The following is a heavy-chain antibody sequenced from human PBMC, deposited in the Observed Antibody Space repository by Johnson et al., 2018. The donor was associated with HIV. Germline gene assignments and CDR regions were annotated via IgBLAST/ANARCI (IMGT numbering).Heavy chain of an antibody. V-gene: IGHV3-23*04. J-gene: IGHJ3*02. Sequence: VQLVESGGGLVQPGGSLRLSCAASGFTFSSYAMSWVRQAPGKGLEWVSSISGSGGTTYYADSVRGRFTISRDSSNNTLYVQMNDLRAEDTALYYCATGSLVVVGADGLIQLHDAFDIWGRGTKVTVSS. D-gene: IGHD2-15*01. CDR2: ISGSGGTT. CDR3: ATGSLVVVGADGLIQLHDAFDI. CDR1: GFTFSSYA.